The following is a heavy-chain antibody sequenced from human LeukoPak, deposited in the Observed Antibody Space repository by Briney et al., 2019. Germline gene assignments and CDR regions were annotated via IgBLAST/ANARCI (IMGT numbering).Heavy chain of an antibody. D-gene: IGHD2-2*02. V-gene: IGHV4-34*01. CDR3: ARVRRYCSSSICYRRVYYMDV. Sequence: SETLSLTCAVYGGSFSGYYWSWIRQPPGKGLEWIGEINHSGSTNYNPSLKSRVTISVDTSKKQFSLKLRSVTAADTAVYCCARVRRYCSSSICYRRVYYMDVGGKGTTVTVSS. J-gene: IGHJ6*03. CDR1: GGSFSGYY. CDR2: INHSGST.